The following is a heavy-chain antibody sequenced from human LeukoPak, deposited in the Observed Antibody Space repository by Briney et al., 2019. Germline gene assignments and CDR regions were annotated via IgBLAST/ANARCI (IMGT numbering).Heavy chain of an antibody. D-gene: IGHD3-3*01. CDR2: ISGSGDIT. CDR1: GFTFSSYA. Sequence: GGSLRLSCAASGFTFSSYAMSWVRQAPGKGLEWVSTISGSGDITKYGDSVKGRFTISRDNSKNTLYLQMNSLRAEDTAVYYCAKEMFDFWSAMGYWGQGTLVTVSS. J-gene: IGHJ4*02. CDR3: AKEMFDFWSAMGY. V-gene: IGHV3-23*01.